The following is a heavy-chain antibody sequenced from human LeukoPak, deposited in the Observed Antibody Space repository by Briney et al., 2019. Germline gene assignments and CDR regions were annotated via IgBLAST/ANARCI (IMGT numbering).Heavy chain of an antibody. CDR2: IYYSGST. Sequence: SETLSLTCTVSGGSISSSSYYWGWIRQPPGKGLEWIGSIYYSGSTYYNPSLKSRVTISVDTSKNQFSLKLNSVTAADTAVYYCARDTLIAAFDYWGQGTLVTVSS. CDR3: ARDTLIAAFDY. D-gene: IGHD6-13*01. V-gene: IGHV4-39*07. J-gene: IGHJ4*02. CDR1: GGSISSSSYY.